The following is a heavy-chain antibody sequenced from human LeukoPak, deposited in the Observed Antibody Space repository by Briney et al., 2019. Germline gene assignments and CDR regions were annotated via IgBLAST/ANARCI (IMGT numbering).Heavy chain of an antibody. CDR2: IYPGDSDT. V-gene: IGHV5-51*01. J-gene: IGHJ4*02. Sequence: GESLKISCKGSGYSFTSYWIGWVRQMPGKGLEGMGIIYPGDSDTRYSPSFQGQVTISADKSISTAYLQWSSLKASDTAMYYCARHPFTISRVVPYYFDYWGQGTLVTVSS. CDR3: ARHPFTISRVVPYYFDY. CDR1: GYSFTSYW. D-gene: IGHD3-10*01.